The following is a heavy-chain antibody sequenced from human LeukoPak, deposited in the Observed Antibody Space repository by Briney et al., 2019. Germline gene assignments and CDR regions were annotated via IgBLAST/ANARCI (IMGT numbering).Heavy chain of an antibody. D-gene: IGHD2-2*01. J-gene: IGHJ4*02. CDR1: GFIFSSYA. Sequence: PGGSLRLSCAASGFIFSSYAMSWVRQAPGKGLERVSAISGSGGSTYYADSVKGRFTISRGNSKNTLYLQMNSLRAEDTAVYYCAKDHCSSTSCYCYWGQGTLVTVSS. V-gene: IGHV3-23*01. CDR3: AKDHCSSTSCYCY. CDR2: ISGSGGST.